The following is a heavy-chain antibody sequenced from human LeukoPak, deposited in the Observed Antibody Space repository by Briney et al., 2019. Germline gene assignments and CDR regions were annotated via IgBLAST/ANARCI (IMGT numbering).Heavy chain of an antibody. CDR3: ARDRAAAVDY. J-gene: IGHJ4*02. D-gene: IGHD6-13*01. CDR2: INHSGST. CDR1: GGSFSGYY. Sequence: SETLSLTCAVYGGSFSGYYWSWIRQPPGKGLEWIGEINHSGSTNYNPSLKSRVTISVDTSKNQFSLKLSSVTAADTAVYYCARDRAAAVDYWGQGTQVTVSS. V-gene: IGHV4-34*01.